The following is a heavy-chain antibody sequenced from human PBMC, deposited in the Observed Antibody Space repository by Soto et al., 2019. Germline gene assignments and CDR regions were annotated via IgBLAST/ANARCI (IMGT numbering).Heavy chain of an antibody. Sequence: QVQLVQSGAEVKKPGSSVKVSCKASGGTFSSYAISWVRQAPGQGLEWMGGIIPIFGTANYAQKFQGRVTITADESTSTAYMELSSLRSEDTAVYYCAHTSPEGLYSNYEFPGGYGMDVWGQGTTVTVSS. CDR2: IIPIFGTA. D-gene: IGHD4-4*01. CDR3: AHTSPEGLYSNYEFPGGYGMDV. J-gene: IGHJ6*02. CDR1: GGTFSSYA. V-gene: IGHV1-69*01.